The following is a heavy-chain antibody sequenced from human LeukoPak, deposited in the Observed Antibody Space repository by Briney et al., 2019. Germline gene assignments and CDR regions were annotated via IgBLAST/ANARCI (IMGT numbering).Heavy chain of an antibody. V-gene: IGHV3-23*01. CDR3: ARDTSTMVRGVMLYYYGMDV. J-gene: IGHJ6*02. Sequence: PGGSLRLSCAASGFTFSIYAMSWVRQAPGKGLEWVSAISGSGGNTYYADSVKGRFTISRDNSKKTLYLQMNSLRAEDTAVYYCARDTSTMVRGVMLYYYGMDVWGQGTTVTVSS. CDR2: ISGSGGNT. CDR1: GFTFSIYA. D-gene: IGHD3-10*01.